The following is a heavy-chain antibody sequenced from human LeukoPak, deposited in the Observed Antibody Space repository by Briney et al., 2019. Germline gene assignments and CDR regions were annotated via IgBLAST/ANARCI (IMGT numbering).Heavy chain of an antibody. CDR3: ASTSASG. V-gene: IGHV3-74*01. J-gene: IGHJ4*02. Sequence: GGSLRLSCAVSGFTFSNYWMHWVRQAPGKGLEWVSRINNDGSITVYADPVKGRFTISRDNTENTLYLQMNSLRAEDTAVYYCASTSASGWGQGTLVTVSS. CDR2: INNDGSIT. D-gene: IGHD3-10*01. CDR1: GFTFSNYW.